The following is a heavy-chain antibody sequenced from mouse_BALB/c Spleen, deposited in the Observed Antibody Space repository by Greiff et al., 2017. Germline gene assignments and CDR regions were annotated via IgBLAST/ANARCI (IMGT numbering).Heavy chain of an antibody. V-gene: IGHV1-9*01. Sequence: QGQLQQSGAELMKPGASVKISCKATGYTFSSYWIEWVKQRPGHGLEWIGEILPGSGSTNYNEKFKGKATFTADTSSNTAYMQLSSLTSEDSAVYYCARRIYYDYDGFAYWGQGTLVTVSA. D-gene: IGHD2-4*01. CDR2: ILPGSGST. CDR3: ARRIYYDYDGFAY. CDR1: GYTFSSYW. J-gene: IGHJ3*01.